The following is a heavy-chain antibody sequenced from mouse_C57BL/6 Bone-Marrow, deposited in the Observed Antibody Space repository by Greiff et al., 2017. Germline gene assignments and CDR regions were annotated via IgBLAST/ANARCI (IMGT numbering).Heavy chain of an antibody. CDR3: ARARLGRFAY. CDR2: IDPSDSYT. Sequence: QVQLQQPGAELVKPGASVKLSCKASGYTFTSYWMQWVKQRPGQGLEWIGEIDPSDSYTNYNQKFKGKATLTVDTSSSTAYMQLSSLTSEDSAVYYCARARLGRFAYWGQGTLVTDSA. J-gene: IGHJ3*01. CDR1: GYTFTSYW. D-gene: IGHD4-1*01. V-gene: IGHV1-50*01.